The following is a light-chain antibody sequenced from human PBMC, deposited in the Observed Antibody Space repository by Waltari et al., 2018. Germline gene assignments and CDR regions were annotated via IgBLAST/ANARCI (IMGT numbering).Light chain of an antibody. V-gene: IGLV1-51*01. CDR3: ATWDNGLNEVV. CDR2: DNN. CDR1: ISTIGNSY. J-gene: IGLJ2*01. Sequence: QSVLTQPPSVSAAPGQKVTISCSGSISTIGNSYVSWYHQLPGAAPKLLIYDNNKRPSGIPDRFSASKSGTSATLGITGLQVGDEADYYRATWDNGLNEVVFGGGTKLTVL.